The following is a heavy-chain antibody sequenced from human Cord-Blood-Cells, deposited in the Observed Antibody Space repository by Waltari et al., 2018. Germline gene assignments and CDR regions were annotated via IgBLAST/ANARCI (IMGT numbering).Heavy chain of an antibody. J-gene: IGHJ4*02. D-gene: IGHD2-15*01. CDR3: ARGGRYCSGGSCCVPDDY. CDR2: INHRGST. V-gene: IGHV4-34*01. Sequence: QVQLQHWGAGPLKPSETLSLTCAVYGGSFSGYYWSWIRQPPGTGLEWFGEINHRGSTHYRQSVKSRVDISVDTAKTQFSRKLSSVCAADTAVYYCARGGRYCSGGSCCVPDDYWGQGSLVTVSS. CDR1: GGSFSGYY.